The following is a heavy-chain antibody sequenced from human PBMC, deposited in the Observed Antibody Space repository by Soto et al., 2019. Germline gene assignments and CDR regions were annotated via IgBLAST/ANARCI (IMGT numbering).Heavy chain of an antibody. CDR3: TRSTQYSASLEFDF. Sequence: ASVKVSCKASGYTFTDYFIHWVRQAPGQGLEWMGWINPDNGGTVYAQKFQGRLTMARDTPVATVYMELSGLRSGDTAVYYCTRSTQYSASLEFDFWGQGTRVTVSS. J-gene: IGHJ4*02. CDR2: INPDNGGT. D-gene: IGHD5-12*01. V-gene: IGHV1-2*02. CDR1: GYTFTDYF.